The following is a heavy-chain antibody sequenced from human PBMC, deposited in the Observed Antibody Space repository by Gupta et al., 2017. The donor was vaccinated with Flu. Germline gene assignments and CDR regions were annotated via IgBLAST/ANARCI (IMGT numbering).Heavy chain of an antibody. V-gene: IGHV3-23*01. CDR3: STYYYDNSDNHRN. D-gene: IGHD3-22*01. CDR2: ITGAGAGT. J-gene: IGHJ4*02. Sequence: SSYAMNWVRQAPGKGLEWVSAITGAGAGTYYARSVKGRFTISRDNSKNTLYLQMNRLRAEDTAQYYCSTYYYDNSDNHRNWGQGTLVTVSS. CDR1: SSYA.